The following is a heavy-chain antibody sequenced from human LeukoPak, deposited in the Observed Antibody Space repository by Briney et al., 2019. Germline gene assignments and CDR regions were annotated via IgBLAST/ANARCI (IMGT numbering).Heavy chain of an antibody. CDR3: ARDNSSSPYYYYYMDV. V-gene: IGHV4-4*07. J-gene: IGHJ6*03. CDR1: GGSISSYY. Sequence: KSSETLSLTCTVSGGSISSYYWSWIRQPAGKGLEWIGRIYTSGSTNYNPSLKSRVTMSVDTSKNQFSLKLSSVTAADTAVYYCARDNSSSPYYYYYMDVWGKGTTVTISS. CDR2: IYTSGST. D-gene: IGHD6-13*01.